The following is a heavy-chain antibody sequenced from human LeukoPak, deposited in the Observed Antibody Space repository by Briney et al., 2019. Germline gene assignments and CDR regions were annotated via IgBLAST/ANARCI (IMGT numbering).Heavy chain of an antibody. J-gene: IGHJ6*03. CDR1: GYTFTGYY. D-gene: IGHD1-26*01. Sequence: PVASVKVSCKASGYTFTGYYMHWVRQAPGQGLEWMGWINPNSGGTNYAQKFQGRVTMTRDTSISTAYMELSRLRSDDTAVYYCARQDPSGSYHYYYYYYMDVWGKGTTVTVSS. CDR2: INPNSGGT. CDR3: ARQDPSGSYHYYYYYYMDV. V-gene: IGHV1-2*02.